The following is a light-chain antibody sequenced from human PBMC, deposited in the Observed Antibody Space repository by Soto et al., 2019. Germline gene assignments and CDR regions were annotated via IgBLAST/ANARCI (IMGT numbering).Light chain of an antibody. CDR2: EVS. V-gene: IGLV2-8*01. Sequence: QSALTQPPSASGSPGQSVTISCTGTSSDVGGYNYVSWYQPHPGKAPKLMIYEVSKRPSGVPDRFSGSKSGNTASLTVSGLQAEDETDYYCSSYAGTNAVLFGGGTKLTVL. CDR1: SSDVGGYNY. J-gene: IGLJ2*01. CDR3: SSYAGTNAVL.